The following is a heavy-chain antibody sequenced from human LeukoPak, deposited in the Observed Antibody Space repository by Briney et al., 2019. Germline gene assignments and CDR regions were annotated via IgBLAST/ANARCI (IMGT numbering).Heavy chain of an antibody. CDR3: ASSPRGLLWFGTDY. Sequence: GASVKVSCKASGYTFTSYAMNWVRQAPGQGLEWMGWINTNTGNPTYAQGFTGRFVFSLDTSVSTAYLQISSLKAEDTAVYYCASSPRGLLWFGTDYWGQGTLVTVSS. CDR1: GYTFTSYA. V-gene: IGHV7-4-1*02. CDR2: INTNTGNP. D-gene: IGHD3-10*01. J-gene: IGHJ4*02.